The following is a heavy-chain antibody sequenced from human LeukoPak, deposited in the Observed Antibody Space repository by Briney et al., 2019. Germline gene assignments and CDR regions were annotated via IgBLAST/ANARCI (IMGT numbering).Heavy chain of an antibody. CDR1: GNTLTELS. V-gene: IGHV1-24*01. CDR2: FDPEDGET. J-gene: IGHJ5*02. CDR3: ARSLLTTYNCFDP. Sequence: ASVKVSCKVSGNTLTELSMHWVRQAPGKGLEWMGGFDPEDGETIFAQKLQGRVTMTEDTSTDTAYMELSSLRSEDTAVYYCARSLLTTYNCFDPWGQGTLVTVSS. D-gene: IGHD4/OR15-4a*01.